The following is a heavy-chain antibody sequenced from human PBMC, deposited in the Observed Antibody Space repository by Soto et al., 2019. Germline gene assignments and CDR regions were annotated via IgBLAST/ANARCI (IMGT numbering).Heavy chain of an antibody. D-gene: IGHD6-6*01. CDR1: VGTFSSYA. CDR2: IIPIFGTA. V-gene: IGHV1-69*13. Sequence: GASVKVSCNASVGTFSSYAISWVRQAPGQGLEWMGGIIPIFGTANYAQKFQGRVTITADESTSTAYMELSSLRSEDTAVYYCARPSIAARGGMDVWGQGTTVTVSS. J-gene: IGHJ6*02. CDR3: ARPSIAARGGMDV.